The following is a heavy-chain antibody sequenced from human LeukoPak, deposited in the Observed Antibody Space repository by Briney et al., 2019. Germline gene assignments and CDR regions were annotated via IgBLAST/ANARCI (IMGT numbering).Heavy chain of an antibody. D-gene: IGHD3-3*01. CDR2: IWYDGSNK. J-gene: IGHJ4*02. V-gene: IGHV3-30*19. CDR1: GFTFSSYG. CDR3: ARRYDGFDY. Sequence: GGSLRLSCAASGFTFSSYGMHWVRQAPGKGLEWVAVIWYDGSNKYCADSVKGRFSISRDNSKNTLYLQMNSLRAEDTAVYYCARRYDGFDYWGQGTLVTVSS.